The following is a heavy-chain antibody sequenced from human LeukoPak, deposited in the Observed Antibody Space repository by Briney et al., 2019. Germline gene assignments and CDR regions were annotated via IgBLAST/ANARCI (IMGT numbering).Heavy chain of an antibody. D-gene: IGHD3-3*01. Sequence: PSETLSLTCIVSGGSISSTSYYWGWIRQPPGKGLEWIGSIYYSGSTYYNPSLKSRVTISVDTSKNQFSLKLSSVTAADTAVYYCARDQRFSAIDYWGQGTLVTVSS. CDR2: IYYSGST. V-gene: IGHV4-39*07. J-gene: IGHJ4*02. CDR3: ARDQRFSAIDY. CDR1: GGSISSTSYY.